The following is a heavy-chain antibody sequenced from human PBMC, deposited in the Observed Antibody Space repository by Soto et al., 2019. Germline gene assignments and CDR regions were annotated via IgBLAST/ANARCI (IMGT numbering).Heavy chain of an antibody. V-gene: IGHV1-69*13. CDR3: AREDIVVVPAAIRIYGMDV. J-gene: IGHJ6*02. Sequence: VASVKVSCKASGGTFSSYAISWVRQAPGQGLEWMGGIIPIFGTANCAQKFQGRVTITADESTSTAYMELSSLRSEDTAVYYCAREDIVVVPAAIRIYGMDVWGQGTTVTVSS. CDR2: IIPIFGTA. CDR1: GGTFSSYA. D-gene: IGHD2-2*02.